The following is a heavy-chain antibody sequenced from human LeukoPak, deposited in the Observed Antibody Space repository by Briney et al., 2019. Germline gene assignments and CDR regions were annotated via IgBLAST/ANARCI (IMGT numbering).Heavy chain of an antibody. CDR2: IYHSGST. Sequence: PSETLSLTCTVSGFSISSGYYWGWIRQPPGRGLEWIGNIYHSGSTYYNPSLKSRVAISVDTSKNQFSLKVSSVTAADTAVYYCARVAAGTGFFQHWGQGTLVTVSS. J-gene: IGHJ1*01. CDR3: ARVAAGTGFFQH. CDR1: GFSISSGYY. D-gene: IGHD6-13*01. V-gene: IGHV4-38-2*02.